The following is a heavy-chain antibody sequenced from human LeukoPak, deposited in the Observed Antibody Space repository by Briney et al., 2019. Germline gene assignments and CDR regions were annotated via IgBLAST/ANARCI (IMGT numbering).Heavy chain of an antibody. V-gene: IGHV4-59*01. CDR1: GGSISSYY. D-gene: IGHD3-10*01. CDR3: ATTIPGEYCFDY. CDR2: IYYSGST. Sequence: SETLSLTCTVSGGSISSYYWSWIRQPPGKGLEWIGYIYYSGSTNYNPSLKSRVTISVDTSKNQFSLKLSSVTAADTAVYYCATTIPGEYCFDYWGQGTLVTVSS. J-gene: IGHJ4*02.